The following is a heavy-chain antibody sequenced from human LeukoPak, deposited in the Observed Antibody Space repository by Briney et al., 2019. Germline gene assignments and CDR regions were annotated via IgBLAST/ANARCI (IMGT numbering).Heavy chain of an antibody. CDR3: AKWGDYDILTGYYVSDF. V-gene: IGHV3-23*01. CDR2: ITGNGDST. J-gene: IGHJ4*02. D-gene: IGHD3-9*01. CDR1: GFIFRNYA. Sequence: GGSLRLSCAASGFIFRNYAMSWVRQAPGKGLEWVSAITGNGDSTYYSDSVKGRFTISRGNSKNTLYVEMNSLRAEDTAMYYCAKWGDYDILTGYYVSDFWGQGTLVAVSS.